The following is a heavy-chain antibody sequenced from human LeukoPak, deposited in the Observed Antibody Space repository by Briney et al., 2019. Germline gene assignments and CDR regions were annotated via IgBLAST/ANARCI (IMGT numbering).Heavy chain of an antibody. J-gene: IGHJ6*02. V-gene: IGHV3-21*01. CDR3: ARGDGDYYYYYYGMDV. Sequence: GGSLRLSCAASGFTFSSYSMNWVRQAPGKGLEWVSSISSSSSYIYYADSVKGRFTISRDNAKDSLYLQMNSLRAEDTAVYYCARGDGDYYYYYYGMDVWGQGTTVTVSS. CDR1: GFTFSSYS. D-gene: IGHD4-17*01. CDR2: ISSSSSYI.